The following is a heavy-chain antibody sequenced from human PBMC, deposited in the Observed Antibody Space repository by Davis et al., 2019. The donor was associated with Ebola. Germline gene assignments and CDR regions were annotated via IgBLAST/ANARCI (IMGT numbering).Heavy chain of an antibody. V-gene: IGHV4-39*02. CDR2: IYYSGST. D-gene: IGHD2-2*01. Sequence: SETLSLTCTVSGGSISSSSYYWGWIRQPPGKGLEWIGSIYYSGSTYYNPSLKCRVTISVDTFKNQFSLKLSSVTAADTAVYYCAREGKYRDESRTFDYWGQGTLVTVSS. CDR1: GGSISSSSYY. CDR3: AREGKYRDESRTFDY. J-gene: IGHJ4*02.